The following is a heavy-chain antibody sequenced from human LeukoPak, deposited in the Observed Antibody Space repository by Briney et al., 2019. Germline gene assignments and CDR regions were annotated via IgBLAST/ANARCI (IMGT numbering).Heavy chain of an antibody. J-gene: IGHJ6*02. CDR1: GFTLSSCA. V-gene: IGHV3-23*01. CDR2: ISGSGGST. Sequence: GGSLRLSCTASGFTLSSCAMSWVRQAPGKGLEWVSAISGSGGSTYYADSVKGRFTISRDNSKNTLYLQMNSLRAEDTAVYYCAKALPKNSRYYYYGMDVWGQGTTVTVSS. D-gene: IGHD1/OR15-1a*01. CDR3: AKALPKNSRYYYYGMDV.